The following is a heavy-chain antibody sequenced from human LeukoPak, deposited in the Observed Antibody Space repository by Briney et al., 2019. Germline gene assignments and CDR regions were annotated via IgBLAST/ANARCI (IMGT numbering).Heavy chain of an antibody. D-gene: IGHD6-13*01. Sequence: PGGSLRLSCAGSGFTFNNFAMSWVRQAPGKGLEWVSGISGSGGSTYYADSVKGRFTISRDNSKNTLYLQMNSLRAEDTAVYYCAHLREQLVRRWGQGTLVTVSS. CDR1: GFTFNNFA. CDR3: AHLREQLVRR. J-gene: IGHJ4*02. CDR2: ISGSGGST. V-gene: IGHV3-23*01.